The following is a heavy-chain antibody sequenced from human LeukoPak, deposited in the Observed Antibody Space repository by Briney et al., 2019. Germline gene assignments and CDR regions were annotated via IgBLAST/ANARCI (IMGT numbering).Heavy chain of an antibody. V-gene: IGHV3-74*01. CDR1: GFTFSSYW. CDR3: AKDHYWSIDY. J-gene: IGHJ4*02. CDR2: IKGDGIST. D-gene: IGHD3-3*01. Sequence: GSLRLSCAASGFTFSSYWMNWVRQAPGQGLVWVSRIKGDGISTNYADSVKGRFTISRDIAKNTLYLQMNSLRAEDTGVYYCAKDHYWSIDYWGRGTLVTVSS.